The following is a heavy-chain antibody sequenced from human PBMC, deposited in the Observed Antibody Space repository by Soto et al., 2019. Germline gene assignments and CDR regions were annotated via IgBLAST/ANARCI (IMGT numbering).Heavy chain of an antibody. Sequence: GGSLRLSCAVSGFTFREYWMHWVRQVPGKGLLWVSRIGPDGTSTKYADSVKGRFTISIDNPENTLYMQMNSLRAEHTGVYCFVRELIAVPGSIRWFDPWGQGTLVTVSS. CDR2: IGPDGTST. CDR3: VRELIAVPGSIRWFDP. J-gene: IGHJ5*02. V-gene: IGHV3-74*01. D-gene: IGHD6-19*01. CDR1: GFTFREYW.